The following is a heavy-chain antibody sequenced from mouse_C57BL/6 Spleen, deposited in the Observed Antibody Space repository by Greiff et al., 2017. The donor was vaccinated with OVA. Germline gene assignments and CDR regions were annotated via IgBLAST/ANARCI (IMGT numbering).Heavy chain of an antibody. CDR1: GFTFSDYY. V-gene: IGHV5-12*01. Sequence: EVKVVESGGGLVQPGGSLKLSCAASGFTFSDYYMYWVRQTPEKRLEWVAYISNGGGSTYYPDTVKGRFTISRDNAKNTLYLQMSRLKSEDTAMYYCARQSHGGFAYWGQGTLVTVSA. J-gene: IGHJ3*01. CDR2: ISNGGGST. CDR3: ARQSHGGFAY.